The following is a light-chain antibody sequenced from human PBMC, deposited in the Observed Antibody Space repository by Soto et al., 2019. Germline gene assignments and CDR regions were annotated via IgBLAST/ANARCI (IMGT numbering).Light chain of an antibody. CDR2: AAS. CDR1: QNIIFY. J-gene: IGKJ2*01. CDR3: QQRYTTPVYS. V-gene: IGKV1-39*01. Sequence: DVQMTQSPSSLSSSVGDRVTITCRASQNIIFYLNWYQQRIGKSPKLLIYAASNLQSGVPSRFSGSGSGTDFTLTISNLQPEDFATYFCQQRYTTPVYSFGQGTKLEIK.